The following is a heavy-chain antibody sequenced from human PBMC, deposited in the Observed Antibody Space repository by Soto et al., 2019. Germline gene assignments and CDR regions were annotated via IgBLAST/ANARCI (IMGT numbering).Heavy chain of an antibody. V-gene: IGHV1-3*01. J-gene: IGHJ6*02. CDR2: INGGNGNT. Sequence: QVQVVQSGAEVKKPGASVKISCKASGYSFSTHSMHWVRQAPGQGLEWMGWINGGNGNTKYSQKFRDRVTITRDASASTGYMELSSLRSEDTAVYYCARGKGMEENYYYDGMDVWGQGTTVTVSS. D-gene: IGHD1-1*01. CDR3: ARGKGMEENYYYDGMDV. CDR1: GYSFSTHS.